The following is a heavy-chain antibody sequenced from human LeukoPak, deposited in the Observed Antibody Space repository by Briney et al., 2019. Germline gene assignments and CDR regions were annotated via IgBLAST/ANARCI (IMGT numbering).Heavy chain of an antibody. Sequence: GGSLRLSCAASGFTFSSYAMHWVRQAPGKGLEWVAVISYDGSNKYYADSVKGRFTISRDNSKNTLFLHMNSLRAEDTAVYSCAKGYYGSGSYGWFDYWGQGTLVTVSS. J-gene: IGHJ4*02. CDR3: AKGYYGSGSYGWFDY. CDR2: ISYDGSNK. D-gene: IGHD3-10*01. V-gene: IGHV3-30*04. CDR1: GFTFSSYA.